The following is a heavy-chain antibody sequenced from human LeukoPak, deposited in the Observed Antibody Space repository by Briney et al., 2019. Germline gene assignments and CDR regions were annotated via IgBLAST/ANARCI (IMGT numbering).Heavy chain of an antibody. V-gene: IGHV3-21*01. D-gene: IGHD6-6*01. J-gene: IGHJ3*01. CDR1: EFTFSSYA. CDR2: ISTSSSYI. CDR3: ARGRGYSSSSDAFDV. Sequence: GGPLRLSFEASEFTFSSYAMTWVRQAPGKGLKWVSSISTSSSYIYYADSVKGRFTISRDNAMNSLYLQLNSLRAEDTAVYYCARGRGYSSSSDAFDVWGQGTMVTVSS.